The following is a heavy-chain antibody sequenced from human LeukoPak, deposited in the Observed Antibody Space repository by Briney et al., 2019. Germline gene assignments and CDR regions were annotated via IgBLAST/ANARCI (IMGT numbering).Heavy chain of an antibody. Sequence: GGSLRLSCAASGFTFSSYSMNWVRQAPGKGLEWVSSISSSSSYIYYADSVKGRFTISRDNAKNSVYLEMNSLRAEDTAVYYCARDPYSGGYGSYYYYYMDVWGKGTTVTISS. CDR1: GFTFSSYS. CDR3: ARDPYSGGYGSYYYYYMDV. V-gene: IGHV3-21*01. D-gene: IGHD1-26*01. CDR2: ISSSSSYI. J-gene: IGHJ6*03.